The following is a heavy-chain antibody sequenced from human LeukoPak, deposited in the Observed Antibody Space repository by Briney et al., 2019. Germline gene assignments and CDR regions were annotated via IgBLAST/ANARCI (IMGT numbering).Heavy chain of an antibody. V-gene: IGHV3-49*04. CDR3: ARFGAAALGFDI. Sequence: GRSLRLSCTASGFTFGDYAMSWVRQAPGKGLEWVGFIRSKAYGGTTEYAASVKGRFTISRDDSKSIAYLQMNSLKTEDTAVYYCARFGAAALGFDIWGQGTMVTVSS. CDR2: IRSKAYGGTT. D-gene: IGHD6-13*01. CDR1: GFTFGDYA. J-gene: IGHJ3*02.